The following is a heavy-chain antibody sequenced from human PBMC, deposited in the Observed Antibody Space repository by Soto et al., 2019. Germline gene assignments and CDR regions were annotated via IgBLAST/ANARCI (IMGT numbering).Heavy chain of an antibody. Sequence: EVQLVESGGGLLQPGGSLRLSCAASGFTFSSYWMHWVRQAPGKGLVWVSRINGDGSSTNYADSVKGPFTISRDNAKNTLSLQMSSLRAEDTAVYYCARDTGVTGEYYWGQGTLFTVSS. CDR3: ARDTGVTGEYY. CDR2: INGDGSST. J-gene: IGHJ4*02. V-gene: IGHV3-74*01. CDR1: GFTFSSYW. D-gene: IGHD3-16*01.